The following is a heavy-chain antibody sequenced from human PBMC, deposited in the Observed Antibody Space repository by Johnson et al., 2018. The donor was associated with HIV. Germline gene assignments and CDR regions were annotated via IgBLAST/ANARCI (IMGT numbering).Heavy chain of an antibody. V-gene: IGHV3-30*18. D-gene: IGHD3-22*01. Sequence: QMQLVESGGGVVQPGRSLRLSCAASGFTFSSSGMHWVRQAPGKGLEWVAVISYDGSNKYYADSVKGRFTISRYNSKNTLYLQMNSLRAEDTAVYYCAKEGSGYFHAFDIWGQGTMVTVSS. J-gene: IGHJ3*02. CDR3: AKEGSGYFHAFDI. CDR1: GFTFSSSG. CDR2: ISYDGSNK.